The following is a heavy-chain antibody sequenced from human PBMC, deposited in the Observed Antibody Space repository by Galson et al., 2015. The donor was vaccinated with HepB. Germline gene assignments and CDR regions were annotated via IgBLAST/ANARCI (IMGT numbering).Heavy chain of an antibody. D-gene: IGHD6-19*01. CDR3: ARLKGWYYFDY. CDR2: IYYSGST. J-gene: IGHJ4*02. CDR1: GGSISSSSYY. Sequence: ETLSLTCTVSGGSISSSSYYWGWIRQPPGKGLEWIGSIYYSGSTYYNPSLKSRVTISADTSKNQFSLKLSSVTAADTAVYYCARLKGWYYFDYWGQGTLVTVSS. V-gene: IGHV4-39*01.